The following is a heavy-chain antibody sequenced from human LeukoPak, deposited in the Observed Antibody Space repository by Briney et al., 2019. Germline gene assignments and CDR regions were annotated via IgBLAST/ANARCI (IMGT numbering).Heavy chain of an antibody. V-gene: IGHV4-61*08. D-gene: IGHD7-27*01. CDR1: GGSISSGGYS. Sequence: SETLSLTCAVSGGSISSGGYSWSWIRQPPGKGLEWIGYIYYSGSTNYNPSLKSRVTISVDTSKNQFSLKLSSVTAADTAVYYCARGNWGYPDYWGQGTLVTVSS. CDR2: IYYSGST. J-gene: IGHJ4*02. CDR3: ARGNWGYPDY.